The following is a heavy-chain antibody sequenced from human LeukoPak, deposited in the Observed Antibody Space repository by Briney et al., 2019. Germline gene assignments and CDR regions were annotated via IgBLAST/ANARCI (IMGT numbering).Heavy chain of an antibody. D-gene: IGHD6-13*01. J-gene: IGHJ4*02. CDR1: GFTFSTYW. CDR3: ARGSSRNDF. CDR2: IKQDGSEK. Sequence: GGSLRLSCAASGFTFSTYWMSWVRQAPGKGLEWVANIKQDGSEKYYVDSVKGRFTISRDNAKNSLYLLLNSLRAEDTAVYYCARGSSRNDFWGQGTLVTVSS. V-gene: IGHV3-7*03.